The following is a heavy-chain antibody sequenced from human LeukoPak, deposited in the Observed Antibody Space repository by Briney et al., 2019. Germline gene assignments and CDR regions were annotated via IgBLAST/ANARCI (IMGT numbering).Heavy chain of an antibody. J-gene: IGHJ3*02. CDR2: IYYSGST. Sequence: SETLSLTCTVSGSSISSYYWSWIRQPPGKGLEWIGYIYYSGSTNYNPSLKSRVTISVDTSKNQFSLKLSSVTAADTAVYYCARCSSSHDAFDIWGQGTMVTVSS. CDR3: ARCSSSHDAFDI. CDR1: GSSISSYY. D-gene: IGHD6-6*01. V-gene: IGHV4-59*01.